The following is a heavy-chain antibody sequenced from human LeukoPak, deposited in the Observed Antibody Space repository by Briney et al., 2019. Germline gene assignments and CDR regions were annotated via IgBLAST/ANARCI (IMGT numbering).Heavy chain of an antibody. J-gene: IGHJ3*02. CDR2: ISSSSSYI. CDR3: ARVVVVPAAIYAFDI. D-gene: IGHD2-2*01. Sequence: GGPLRLSCAASGFTFSSYSMNWVRQAPGKGLEWVSSISSSSSYIYYADSVKGRFTISRDNAKNSLYLQMNSLRAEDTAVYYCARVVVVPAAIYAFDIWGQGTMVTVSS. CDR1: GFTFSSYS. V-gene: IGHV3-21*01.